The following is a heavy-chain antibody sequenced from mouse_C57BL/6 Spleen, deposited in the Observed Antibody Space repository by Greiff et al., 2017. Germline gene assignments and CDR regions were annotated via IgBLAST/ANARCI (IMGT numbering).Heavy chain of an antibody. D-gene: IGHD1-1*01. CDR3: ARDGSSLGYFDV. V-gene: IGHV1-80*01. CDR1: GYAFSSYW. Sequence: QVQLKQSGAELVKPGASVKISCKASGYAFSSYWMNWVKQRPGKGLEWIGQIYPGDGDTNYNGKFKGKATLTADKSSSTAYMQLSSLTSEDAAVYFCARDGSSLGYFDVWGTGTTVTVSS. CDR2: IYPGDGDT. J-gene: IGHJ1*03.